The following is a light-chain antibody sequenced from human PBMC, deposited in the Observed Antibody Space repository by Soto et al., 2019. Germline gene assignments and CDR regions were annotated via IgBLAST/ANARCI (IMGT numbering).Light chain of an antibody. Sequence: EIVLTQSPGTLSLSPGERATLSCRASQSVSSSYLAWYQQKPGQAPRLLIYGASSRATGIPDRFSGSGSGTDFTLTISRLEPEDFAVYYCQQHGSSPWTEGKGTKV. V-gene: IGKV3-20*01. J-gene: IGKJ1*01. CDR3: QQHGSSPWT. CDR1: QSVSSSY. CDR2: GAS.